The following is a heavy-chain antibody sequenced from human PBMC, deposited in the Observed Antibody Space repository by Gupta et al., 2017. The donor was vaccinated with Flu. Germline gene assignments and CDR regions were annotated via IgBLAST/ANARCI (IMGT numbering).Heavy chain of an antibody. CDR1: GGSISSGPYY. Sequence: QVQLQESGPGLVKPSQTLSLTCSVSGGSISSGPYYWSWIRQHPGKGLEWMGYIDNSGDTYYNLSLKSRVTISVYTSDNQFSRRLSSVTAADTAVYYCARGIGTPTTIVPRPNWFDPGGQGTLVTVSS. J-gene: IGHJ5*02. CDR2: IDNSGDT. CDR3: ARGIGTPTTIVPRPNWFDP. D-gene: IGHD6-6*01. V-gene: IGHV4-31*03.